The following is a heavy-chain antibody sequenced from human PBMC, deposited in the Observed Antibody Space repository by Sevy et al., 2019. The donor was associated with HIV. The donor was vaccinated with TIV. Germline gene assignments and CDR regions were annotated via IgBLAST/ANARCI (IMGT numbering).Heavy chain of an antibody. D-gene: IGHD2-2*01. CDR2: IYPGDSVT. CDR1: GYTFSNYW. J-gene: IGHJ4*02. Sequence: GESLKISCKGSGYTFSNYWIGWVRQMPGKGLEWMGVIYPGDSVTRYSPSFQGQVTMSADKSTSTAYLQWSSLKTSDTAIYYCARYPIVVVPAAEYYFDCWGQGTLVTVSS. V-gene: IGHV5-51*01. CDR3: ARYPIVVVPAAEYYFDC.